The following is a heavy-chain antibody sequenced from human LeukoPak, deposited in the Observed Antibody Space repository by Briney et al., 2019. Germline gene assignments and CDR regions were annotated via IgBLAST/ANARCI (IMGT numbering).Heavy chain of an antibody. Sequence: SVKVSCKASGGTFSSYAISWVRQAPGQGLEWMGGIIPIFGTANYAQKFQGRVTVTADESTSTAYMELSSLRSEDTAVYYCARVYVALTTATPGYFDYWGQGTLVTVSS. CDR3: ARVYVALTTATPGYFDY. CDR2: IIPIFGTA. D-gene: IGHD4-17*01. V-gene: IGHV1-69*13. J-gene: IGHJ4*02. CDR1: GGTFSSYA.